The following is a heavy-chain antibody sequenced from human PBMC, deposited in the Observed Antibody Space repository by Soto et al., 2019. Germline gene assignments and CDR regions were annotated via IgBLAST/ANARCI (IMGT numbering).Heavy chain of an antibody. Sequence: SVKVSCKASGGTFSSYAISWVRQAPGQGLEWMGGIIPIFGTANYAQKFQGRVTITADESTSTAYMELSSLRSEDTAVYYCARGRGSCWYEAYYYCYGMDVWGQGTTVTGSS. J-gene: IGHJ6*02. V-gene: IGHV1-69*13. D-gene: IGHD6-19*01. CDR2: IIPIFGTA. CDR3: ARGRGSCWYEAYYYCYGMDV. CDR1: GGTFSSYA.